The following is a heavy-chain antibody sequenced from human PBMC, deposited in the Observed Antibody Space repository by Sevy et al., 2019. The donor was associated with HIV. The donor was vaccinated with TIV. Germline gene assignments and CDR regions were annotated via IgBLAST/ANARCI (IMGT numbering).Heavy chain of an antibody. J-gene: IGHJ4*02. Sequence: GGSLRLSCAASGFTVSSNYMSWVRQAPGKGLEWVSVIYAGGSTYYADSVKGRFTISRDNSKNTLYLQMNSLRVEDTAVYYCAREDIRVAGIGYYFHSWGQGTLVTVSS. CDR3: AREDIRVAGIGYYFHS. CDR2: IYAGGST. V-gene: IGHV3-53*01. CDR1: GFTVSSNY. D-gene: IGHD6-19*01.